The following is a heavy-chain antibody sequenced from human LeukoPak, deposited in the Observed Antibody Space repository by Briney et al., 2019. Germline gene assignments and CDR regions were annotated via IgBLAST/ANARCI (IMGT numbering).Heavy chain of an antibody. V-gene: IGHV3-74*01. CDR3: ARVGMVRGVNGFDY. J-gene: IGHJ4*02. CDR1: GFTFSSYW. CDR2: INSDGSST. Sequence: ETGGSLRLSCAASGFTFSSYWMHWVRQAPGKGLVWVSRINSDGSSTSYADSVKGRFTISRDNAKNTLYLQMNSLRAEDTAVNYCARVGMVRGVNGFDYWGQGTLVTVSS. D-gene: IGHD3-10*01.